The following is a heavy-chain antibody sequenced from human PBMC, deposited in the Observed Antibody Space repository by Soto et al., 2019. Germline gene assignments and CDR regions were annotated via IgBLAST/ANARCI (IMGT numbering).Heavy chain of an antibody. CDR1: GVYIDSFV. D-gene: IGHD3-16*01. Sequence: SETMSLTSTASGVYIDSFVWSWIRQKPGKGLEWIGYVSQGGTESYMTEGETTGYNPALDSRATISLDFPKNQFSLTLSPVPAADTAVYYCSGDRGGITVSAKPLGEWFDPWGQGTLVTVSS. J-gene: IGHJ5*02. V-gene: IGHV4-59*01. CDR2: VSQGGTESYMTEGETT. CDR3: SGDRGGITVSAKPLGEWFDP.